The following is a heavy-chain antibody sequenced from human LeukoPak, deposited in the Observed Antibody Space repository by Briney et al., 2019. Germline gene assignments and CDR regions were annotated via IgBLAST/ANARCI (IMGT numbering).Heavy chain of an antibody. V-gene: IGHV5-51*01. Sequence: GESLKISCKGSGYSFTSYWIGWVRQMPGVGLEWMGMIYPGDSDTRYSPSFQGQVTISADKSISTAYLQWSSLKASDTAMYYCSRVVRYCSSTSCSSGRAFDIWGQGTMVTVSS. CDR1: GYSFTSYW. CDR2: IYPGDSDT. J-gene: IGHJ3*02. CDR3: SRVVRYCSSTSCSSGRAFDI. D-gene: IGHD2-2*01.